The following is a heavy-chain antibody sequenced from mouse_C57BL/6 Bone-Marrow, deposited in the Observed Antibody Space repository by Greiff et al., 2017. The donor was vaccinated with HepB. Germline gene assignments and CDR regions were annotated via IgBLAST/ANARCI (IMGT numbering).Heavy chain of an antibody. CDR2: IDPSDSYT. V-gene: IGHV1-69*01. CDR1: GYTFTSYW. D-gene: IGHD2-3*01. CDR3: AREWLLLFDY. Sequence: VQLQQPGAELVMPGASVKLSCKASGYTFTSYWMHWVKQRPGQGLEWIGEIDPSDSYTNYNQKFKGKSTLTVDKASSTAYMQLSSLTSEDSAVDYWAREWLLLFDYWGQGTTLTVSS. J-gene: IGHJ2*01.